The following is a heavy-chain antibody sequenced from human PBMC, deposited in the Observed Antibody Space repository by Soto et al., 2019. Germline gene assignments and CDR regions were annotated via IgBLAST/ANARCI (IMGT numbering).Heavy chain of an antibody. CDR1: GFTFSSYS. Sequence: EVQLVESGGGLVKPGGSLTLSCAASGFTFSSYSMNWVRQAPGKGLEWVSSISSSSRHIYYADSVKGRFTISRDNAKNSLYLQMNSLRAEDTARYFCARDPSDLWEPDQYFPHWGQGTLGAVSS. D-gene: IGHD1-26*01. CDR3: ARDPSDLWEPDQYFPH. V-gene: IGHV3-21*01. CDR2: ISSSSRHI. J-gene: IGHJ1*01.